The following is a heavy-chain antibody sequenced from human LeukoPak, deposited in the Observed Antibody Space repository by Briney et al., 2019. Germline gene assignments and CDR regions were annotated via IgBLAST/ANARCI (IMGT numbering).Heavy chain of an antibody. D-gene: IGHD3-9*01. V-gene: IGHV4-4*07. J-gene: IGHJ5*02. Sequence: SETLSLTCTVSGGSISSYYWSWIRQPAGKGLEWIGRIYSSGSTNYNPSLKSRVTMSVDTSKNQFSLKLRSVTAAGTAVYYCARGGSDILTGSFENWFDPWGQGTLVTVSS. CDR2: IYSSGST. CDR1: GGSISSYY. CDR3: ARGGSDILTGSFENWFDP.